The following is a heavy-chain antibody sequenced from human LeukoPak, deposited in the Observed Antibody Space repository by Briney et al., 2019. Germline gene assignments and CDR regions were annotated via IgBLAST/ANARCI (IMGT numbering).Heavy chain of an antibody. CDR2: VYYSGST. D-gene: IGHD1-26*01. CDR3: ARGPWEYFDY. V-gene: IGHV4-39*07. Sequence: PSETLSLTCTVSGGSISSSSYYWGWIRQPPGRGLEWIGSVYYSGSTYYNPSLKSRVTISVDTSKNQFSLKLNSVTAADTAVYYCARGPWEYFDYWGQGTLVTVSS. CDR1: GGSISSSSYY. J-gene: IGHJ4*02.